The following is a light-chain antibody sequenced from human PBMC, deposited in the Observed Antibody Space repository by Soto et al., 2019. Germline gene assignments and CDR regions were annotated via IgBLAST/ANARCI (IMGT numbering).Light chain of an antibody. CDR3: SSYTTTSTLV. V-gene: IGLV2-14*01. Sequence: QSVLTQPASVSGSPGQSITIAYTGSKRVVGSYNLVSWYHQRPGEAHTLIISQVRNRPSGISYRFTRPKSGNTASLTISGPQAEDAADHYCSSYTTTSTLVFGGGTKVTV. CDR1: KRVVGSYNL. CDR2: QVR. J-gene: IGLJ3*02.